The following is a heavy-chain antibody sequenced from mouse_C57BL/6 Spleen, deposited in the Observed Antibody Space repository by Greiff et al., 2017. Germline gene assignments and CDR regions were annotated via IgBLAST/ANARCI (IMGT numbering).Heavy chain of an antibody. CDR3: ARSGNYYGSSWFAY. CDR1: GYTFTDYY. D-gene: IGHD1-1*01. V-gene: IGHV1-26*01. J-gene: IGHJ3*01. Sequence: VQLQQSGPELVKPGASVKISCKASGYTFTDYYMNWVKQSHGKSLEWIGDINPNNGGTSYNQKFKGKATLTVDKSSSTAYMELRSLTSVDSSVYYCARSGNYYGSSWFAYWGQGTLVTVSA. CDR2: INPNNGGT.